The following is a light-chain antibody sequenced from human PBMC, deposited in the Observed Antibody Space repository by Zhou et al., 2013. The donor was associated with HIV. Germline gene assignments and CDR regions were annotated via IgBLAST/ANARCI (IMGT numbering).Light chain of an antibody. CDR3: QQSYSTPYS. Sequence: DIQMTQSPSSLSASVGDRVTITCRASQSISXLINWYQQKPGKAPKRLIYAASSLQSGVPSRFSGSGSGTDFTLTISSLQPEDFATYYCQQSYSTPYSFGQGTKLEIK. CDR1: QSISXL. J-gene: IGKJ2*03. V-gene: IGKV1-39*01. CDR2: AAS.